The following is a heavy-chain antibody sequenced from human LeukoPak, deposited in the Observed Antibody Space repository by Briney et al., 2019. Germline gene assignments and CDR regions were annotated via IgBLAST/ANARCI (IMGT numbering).Heavy chain of an antibody. J-gene: IGHJ4*02. Sequence: GGSLRLSCAASGFTFSSYGMHWVRQAPGKGLEWVAVIWYDGSNKYYADSVKGRFTISRDNSKNTLYLQMNSLRAKDTAVYYCARGDYYDSSGYSMLFDYWGQGTLVTVSS. CDR3: ARGDYYDSSGYSMLFDY. V-gene: IGHV3-33*01. D-gene: IGHD3-22*01. CDR1: GFTFSSYG. CDR2: IWYDGSNK.